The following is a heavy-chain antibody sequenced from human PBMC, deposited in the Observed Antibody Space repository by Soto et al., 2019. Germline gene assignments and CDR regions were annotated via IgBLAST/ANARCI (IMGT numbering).Heavy chain of an antibody. J-gene: IGHJ3*02. CDR1: GGTFSSYT. D-gene: IGHD2-21*01. CDR2: IIPILGIA. V-gene: IGHV1-69*02. Sequence: QVQLVQSGAEVKKPGSSVKVSCKASGGTFSSYTISWVRQAPGQGLEWMGRIIPILGIANYAQKFQGRVTITADKSTSTAYMELSSLRSEDTDVYYCANSCGGCTAFDIWGQGTMVTVSS. CDR3: ANSCGGCTAFDI.